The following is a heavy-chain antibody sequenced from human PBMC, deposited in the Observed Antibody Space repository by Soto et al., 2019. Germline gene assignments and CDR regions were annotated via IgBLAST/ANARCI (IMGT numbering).Heavy chain of an antibody. Sequence: EVQLLESGGGLVQPGGFLRLSCAASGFTFSSYAMSWVRQAPGKGLEWVSAIGGSGDSTYYADSVKGRFTISRDNSKNTLYLQVNSLRAEDTAVYYCAKVLDASMVVNGYLYWGQGTLVTVSS. CDR1: GFTFSSYA. V-gene: IGHV3-23*01. CDR3: AKVLDASMVVNGYLY. J-gene: IGHJ4*02. D-gene: IGHD5-18*01. CDR2: IGGSGDST.